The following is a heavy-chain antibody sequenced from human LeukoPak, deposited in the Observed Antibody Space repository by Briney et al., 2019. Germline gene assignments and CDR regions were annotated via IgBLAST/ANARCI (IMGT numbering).Heavy chain of an antibody. J-gene: IGHJ6*02. D-gene: IGHD3-10*01. Sequence: PGGSLRLSCAASGFTFSSYSMTWVRQAPGKGLEWGSSISSSSSYIYYADSVKGQFTISRDNAKNSLYLQMNSLRAEDTAVYYCARRELLPTYYYYYGMDVWGQGTTVTVSS. V-gene: IGHV3-21*01. CDR3: ARRELLPTYYYYYGMDV. CDR2: ISSSSSYI. CDR1: GFTFSSYS.